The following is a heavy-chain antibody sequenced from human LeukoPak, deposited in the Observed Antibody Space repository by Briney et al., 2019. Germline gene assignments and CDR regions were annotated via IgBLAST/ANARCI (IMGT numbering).Heavy chain of an antibody. CDR3: ATSPMQLWLPFDY. CDR2: IYYSGSP. CDR1: GGSISSYY. Sequence: SETLSLTCTVSGGSISSYYWSWVRQPPGKGLEWDGYIYYSGSPNYNPSLKSRVTISVDTSKNQFSLKLSSVTAADTAVYYCATSPMQLWLPFDYWGQGTLVTGSS. D-gene: IGHD5-18*01. V-gene: IGHV4-59*01. J-gene: IGHJ4*02.